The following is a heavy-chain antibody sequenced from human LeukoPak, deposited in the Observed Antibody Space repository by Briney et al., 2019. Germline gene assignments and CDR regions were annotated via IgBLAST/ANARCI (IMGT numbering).Heavy chain of an antibody. D-gene: IGHD4-23*01. Sequence: PSETLSLTCTVSGGSISGYYWSWIRQPPGKRLEWIGYIYYSGSTNYNPSLKSRVTMSVDTSKNQFSLKLSSVTAADTAVYYCASGGTPDWYFDLWGRGTLVTVSS. V-gene: IGHV4-59*01. CDR3: ASGGTPDWYFDL. J-gene: IGHJ2*01. CDR1: GGSISGYY. CDR2: IYYSGST.